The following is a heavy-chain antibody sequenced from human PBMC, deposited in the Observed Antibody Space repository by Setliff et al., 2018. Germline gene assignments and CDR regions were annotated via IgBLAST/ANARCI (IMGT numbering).Heavy chain of an antibody. CDR1: GYTFTNYY. CDR2: INPRAGTT. CDR3: ARGGSPDCDNTSCRYGDYVY. J-gene: IGHJ4*02. D-gene: IGHD2-2*01. Sequence: ASVKVSCKASGYTFTNYYINWVRQAPGLGLEWMGIINPRAGTTSYAQKFQGRVTMTRDTSTRTVYMVLSSLRSEDTAVYYCARGGSPDCDNTSCRYGDYVYWGLGALVTVSS. V-gene: IGHV1-46*03.